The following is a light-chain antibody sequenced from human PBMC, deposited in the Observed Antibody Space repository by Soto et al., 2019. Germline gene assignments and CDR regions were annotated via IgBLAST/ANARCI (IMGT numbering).Light chain of an antibody. CDR2: DAS. CDR3: QQSYTRT. J-gene: IGKJ1*01. CDR1: QSISSW. V-gene: IGKV1-5*01. Sequence: DIQMTQSPSTLSASVGDRVTITCRASQSISSWLAWYQQKPGKAPKLLIYDASSLESGVPSRFSGSGSGTDFTLTISSLQPEDFATYYCQQSYTRTSGQWTTG.